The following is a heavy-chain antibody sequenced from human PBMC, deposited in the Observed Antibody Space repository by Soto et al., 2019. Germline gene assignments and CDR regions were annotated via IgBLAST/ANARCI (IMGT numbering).Heavy chain of an antibody. Sequence: SETLSLTCTVSGGSISSDSFYCAWIRQPPGKGLDWIGIIYYSGDTYYNPSLAGRLTMSVDTSNQFSLTLRSVTAADTALYYCARNPPQRYCSGGTCSPAYGMEVWGEGTTVTVSS. J-gene: IGHJ6*02. CDR1: GGSISSDSFY. CDR3: ARNPPQRYCSGGTCSPAYGMEV. D-gene: IGHD2-15*01. V-gene: IGHV4-39*01. CDR2: IYYSGDT.